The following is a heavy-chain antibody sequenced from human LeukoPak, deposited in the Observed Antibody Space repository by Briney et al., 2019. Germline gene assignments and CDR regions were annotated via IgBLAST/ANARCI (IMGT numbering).Heavy chain of an antibody. CDR1: GDSFIGSY. V-gene: IGHV4-59*01. D-gene: IGHD3-22*01. Sequence: PSETLSLTCTVSGDSFIGSYWSWIRQAPGKGLEWIGYIYYPVDTNYNPSLQSRGTMSVDISKKQFSLRLTSVTAADTAVYYCARRRYYASSGYNPAYSFDYWGQGILVTVSS. CDR3: ARRRYYASSGYNPAYSFDY. J-gene: IGHJ4*02. CDR2: IYYPVDT.